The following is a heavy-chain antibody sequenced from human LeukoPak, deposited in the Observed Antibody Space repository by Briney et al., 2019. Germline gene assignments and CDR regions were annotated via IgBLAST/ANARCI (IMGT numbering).Heavy chain of an antibody. D-gene: IGHD3-9*01. V-gene: IGHV3-33*01. CDR2: IWYDGSNK. J-gene: IGHJ4*02. Sequence: GGSLRLSCAASGFTFSSYGMHWVRQAPGKGLEWVAVIWYDGSNKYYADSVKGRFTISRDNSKNTLYLQMNSLRAEDTAVYYCARAETTGYYYYFDYWGQGTLVTVSS. CDR1: GFTFSSYG. CDR3: ARAETTGYYYYFDY.